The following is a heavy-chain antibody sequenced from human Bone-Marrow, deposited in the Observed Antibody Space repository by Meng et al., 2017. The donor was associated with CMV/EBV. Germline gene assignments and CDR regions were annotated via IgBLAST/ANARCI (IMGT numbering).Heavy chain of an antibody. Sequence: FGYSFINYWIGWVRQMPGKGLEWVGIIYPGDSNTRYSPSVQGQVTISADKSISTAYLHWSSLKASDTAMYYCTRGGVAGTGRDYFDYWGQVTLVTVSS. CDR2: IYPGDSNT. V-gene: IGHV5-51*01. J-gene: IGHJ4*02. CDR3: TRGGVAGTGRDYFDY. CDR1: GYSFINYW. D-gene: IGHD6-19*01.